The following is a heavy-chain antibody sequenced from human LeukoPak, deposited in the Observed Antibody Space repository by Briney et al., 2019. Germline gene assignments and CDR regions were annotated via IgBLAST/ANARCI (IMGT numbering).Heavy chain of an antibody. CDR1: GGSISSYY. J-gene: IGHJ4*02. Sequence: PSATPSLTCTVSGGSISSYYWSWIRQPPGKGLEWIGYIYYSGSTNYNPSLKSRVTISVHTSKNQFSLKLSSVTAADTAVYYCARERRGGALDYWGQGTLVTVSS. CDR2: IYYSGST. D-gene: IGHD3-16*01. V-gene: IGHV4-59*01. CDR3: ARERRGGALDY.